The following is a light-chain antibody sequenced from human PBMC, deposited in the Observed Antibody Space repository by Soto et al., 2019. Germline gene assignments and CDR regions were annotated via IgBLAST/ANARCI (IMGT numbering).Light chain of an antibody. Sequence: EIVMTQSPATLSVSPGERATLSCRASQSVSSNLAWYQQKPVQAPRLLIYGASTRATGIPARFSGSGSGTEFTLTTSSLQSEDFGVYYCQQSKNWPLTFGGGTKVEIK. CDR1: QSVSSN. J-gene: IGKJ4*01. V-gene: IGKV3-15*01. CDR3: QQSKNWPLT. CDR2: GAS.